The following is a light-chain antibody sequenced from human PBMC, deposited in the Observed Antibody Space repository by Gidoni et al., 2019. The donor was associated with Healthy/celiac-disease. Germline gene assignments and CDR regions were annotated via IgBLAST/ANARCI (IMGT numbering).Light chain of an antibody. V-gene: IGLV2-8*01. CDR2: EVT. CDR1: SSDVGKYNY. CDR3: SSYGGSNNYV. J-gene: IGLJ1*01. Sequence: QPALTQPPSASGSPGQSVTISCTGTSSDVGKYNYVSWYQQHPGKAPKLMIYEVTKRPSGVPDRFSGSKSGNTASLTVSGLQAEDEADYYCSSYGGSNNYVVGSGTKVTVL.